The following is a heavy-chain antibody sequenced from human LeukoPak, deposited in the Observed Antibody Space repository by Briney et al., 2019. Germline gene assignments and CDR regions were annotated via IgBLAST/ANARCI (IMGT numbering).Heavy chain of an antibody. J-gene: IGHJ4*02. CDR1: GITLRNYG. CDR3: ATAGILCTNGVCSYQPDYFDY. D-gene: IGHD2-8*01. CDR2: ISDSGGST. V-gene: IGHV3-23*01. Sequence: GGSLRLSCAVSGITLRNYGMSWVRQAPGKGLEWVAGISDSGGSTNYADSVKGRFTISRDNPKNTLYLQMNSLRSEDTAVYYCATAGILCTNGVCSYQPDYFDYWGQGTLVTVSS.